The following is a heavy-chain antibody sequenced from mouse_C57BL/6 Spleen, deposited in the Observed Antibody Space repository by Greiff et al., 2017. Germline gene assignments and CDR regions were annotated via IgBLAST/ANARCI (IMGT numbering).Heavy chain of an antibody. J-gene: IGHJ1*03. CDR2: IYPGDGDT. CDR3: ARRNYYGSSHWYFDV. CDR1: GYAFSSYW. D-gene: IGHD1-1*01. V-gene: IGHV1-80*01. Sequence: VQLQQSGAELVKPGASVKISCKASGYAFSSYWMNWVKQRPGKGLEWIGQIYPGDGDTNYNGKFKGKATLTADKSSSTAYLQLSSLTSEDSAVYFCARRNYYGSSHWYFDVWGTGTPVTVSS.